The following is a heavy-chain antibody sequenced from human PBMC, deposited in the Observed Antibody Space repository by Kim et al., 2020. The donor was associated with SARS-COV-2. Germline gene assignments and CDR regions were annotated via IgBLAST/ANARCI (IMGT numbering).Heavy chain of an antibody. D-gene: IGHD5-12*01. CDR3: ARVGGYSGYDYAY. V-gene: IGHV1-46*01. J-gene: IGHJ4*02. Sequence: YAQKFQGRVTMTRDTSTSTVYMELSSLRSEDTAVYYCARVGGYSGYDYAYWGQGTLVTVSS.